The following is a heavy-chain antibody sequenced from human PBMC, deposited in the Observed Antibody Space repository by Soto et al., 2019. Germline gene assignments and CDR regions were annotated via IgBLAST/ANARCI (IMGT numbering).Heavy chain of an antibody. Sequence: QVQLQESGPGLVKPSGTISLTCVVSSGSISSGTWWSWVRQPPGKGLEWIGQVAETGSTIYNPTHRSRVTISIDKSTSQFSLSLSAVTPADTARYYCVRHGGVFFDTWGQGTLVTVSA. V-gene: IGHV4-4*02. CDR2: VAETGST. J-gene: IGHJ4*02. CDR1: SGSISSGTW. CDR3: VRHGGVFFDT. D-gene: IGHD3-10*01.